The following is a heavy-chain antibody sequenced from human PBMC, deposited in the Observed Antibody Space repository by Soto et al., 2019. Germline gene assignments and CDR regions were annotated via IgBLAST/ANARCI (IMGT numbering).Heavy chain of an antibody. CDR2: INPSGGST. D-gene: IGHD6-6*01. J-gene: IGHJ4*02. Sequence: GASVKVSCKASGYTFTSYYMHWVRQAPGQGLEWMGIINPSGGSTSYAQKFQGRVTMTRDTSTSTVYMELSSLRSEDTAVYYCARVRVAARPSEYYFDYWGQGTLVTVSS. CDR3: ARVRVAARPSEYYFDY. CDR1: GYTFTSYY. V-gene: IGHV1-46*01.